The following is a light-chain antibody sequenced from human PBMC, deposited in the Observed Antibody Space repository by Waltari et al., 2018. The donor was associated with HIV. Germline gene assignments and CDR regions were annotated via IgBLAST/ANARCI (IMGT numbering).Light chain of an antibody. Sequence: QSALTQPRSVSGSPGHSVTISCTGTSRDIGIYNYVSWYHQHPGKAPKLLISDVTRRPAGVPDRFSGSKSGNTASLTISGLQADDEADYYCCSYAGNFIYVFGTGTKVTVL. J-gene: IGLJ1*01. CDR2: DVT. CDR1: SRDIGIYNY. V-gene: IGLV2-11*01. CDR3: CSYAGNFIYV.